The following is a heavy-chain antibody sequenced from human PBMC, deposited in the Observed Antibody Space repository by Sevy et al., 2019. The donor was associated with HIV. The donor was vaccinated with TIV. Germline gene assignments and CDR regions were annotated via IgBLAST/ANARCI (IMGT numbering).Heavy chain of an antibody. CDR3: AREKVNYDYVWGSYPPGYFDY. CDR2: IYHSGST. Sequence: SETLSLTCAVSGYSISSGYYWGWIRQPPGKGLEWIGSIYHSGSTYYNPSLKSRVTISVDTSKNQFSLKLSSVTAADTAVYYCAREKVNYDYVWGSYPPGYFDYWGQGTLVTVSS. J-gene: IGHJ4*02. CDR1: GYSISSGYY. D-gene: IGHD3-16*02. V-gene: IGHV4-38-2*02.